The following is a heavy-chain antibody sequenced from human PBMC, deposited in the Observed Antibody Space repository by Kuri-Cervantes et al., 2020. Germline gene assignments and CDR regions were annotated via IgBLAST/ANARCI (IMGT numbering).Heavy chain of an antibody. J-gene: IGHJ3*02. CDR1: GGTFSSYA. Sequence: SVKVSCKASGGTFSSYAISWVRQAPGQGLEWMGGIIPIFGTANYAQKFQGRVTMTRNTSINTAYMELSSLRSDDTAVYYCARGVYYDSSGSYAFDIWGQGTMVTVSS. D-gene: IGHD3-22*01. CDR2: IIPIFGTA. V-gene: IGHV1-69*05. CDR3: ARGVYYDSSGSYAFDI.